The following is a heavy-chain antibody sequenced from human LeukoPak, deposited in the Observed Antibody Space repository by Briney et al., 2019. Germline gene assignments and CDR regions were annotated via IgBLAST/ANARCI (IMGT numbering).Heavy chain of an antibody. D-gene: IGHD6-13*01. Sequence: GGSLRLSCAASGFTFSSYERNWVRQAPGKGLEWVSYISSSGSTIYYADSVKGRFTISRDNAKNSLYLQMNSLRAEDTAVYYCARVIAAAPYYYGMDVWGKGTTVTVSS. CDR3: ARVIAAAPYYYGMDV. V-gene: IGHV3-48*03. CDR1: GFTFSSYE. CDR2: ISSSGSTI. J-gene: IGHJ6*04.